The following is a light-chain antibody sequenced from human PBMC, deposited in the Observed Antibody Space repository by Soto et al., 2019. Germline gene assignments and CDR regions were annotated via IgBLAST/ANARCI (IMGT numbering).Light chain of an antibody. CDR2: RAS. CDR3: QQYNEWPIT. J-gene: IGKJ5*01. Sequence: EVVMTHSPATLSLSPCERATLSFSASQSVSSLLAWYQQKPGQAPRLLIYRASTRATGVSGRFSGSGSGTEFTLTITSLQSEDFAVYYCQQYNEWPITFGQGTRLEIK. V-gene: IGKV3-15*01. CDR1: QSVSSL.